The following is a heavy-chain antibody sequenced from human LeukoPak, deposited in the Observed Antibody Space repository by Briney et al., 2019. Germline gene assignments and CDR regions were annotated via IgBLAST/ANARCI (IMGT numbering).Heavy chain of an antibody. V-gene: IGHV3-23*01. D-gene: IGHD4-11*01. CDR2: ISGSGGST. CDR1: GFTFSSYA. J-gene: IGHJ4*02. CDR3: AKAGGLDYNFDY. Sequence: GVLRLSCAASGFTFSSYAMSWVRQAPGKGLGWVSAISGSGGSTYYADSVKGRFTISGDNSKNTLYLQMNSLRAEDTAVYYRAKAGGLDYNFDYWGQGTLVTVSS.